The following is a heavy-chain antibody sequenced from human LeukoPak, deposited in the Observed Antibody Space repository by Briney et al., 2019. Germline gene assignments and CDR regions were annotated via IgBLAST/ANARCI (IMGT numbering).Heavy chain of an antibody. J-gene: IGHJ5*02. Sequence: GGSLRLSCAASGFTVSSNYMSWVRQAPGKGLEWVPIFYIGGSTYYADSVKGRFTISRDNSKNTLYLQMKSLRAEDTAVYFCARSRDGYNFDDWGQGTLVTVSS. V-gene: IGHV3-53*01. CDR2: FYIGGST. CDR1: GFTVSSNY. CDR3: ARSRDGYNFDD. D-gene: IGHD5-24*01.